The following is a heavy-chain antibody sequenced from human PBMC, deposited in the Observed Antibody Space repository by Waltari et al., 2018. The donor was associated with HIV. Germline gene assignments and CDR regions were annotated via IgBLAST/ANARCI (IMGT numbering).Heavy chain of an antibody. Sequence: EVQLVESGGGLVQPGRSLRLSCAASGFTFDDYAMHWVRQAPGKGLEWVAGISWNSGSIGYEDSVKGRFTISRDNAKNSVYLEMNSLRTEDTALYYCAKGPFDYWGQGTLVTVS. CDR3: AKGPFDY. J-gene: IGHJ4*02. CDR1: GFTFDDYA. CDR2: ISWNSGSI. V-gene: IGHV3-9*01.